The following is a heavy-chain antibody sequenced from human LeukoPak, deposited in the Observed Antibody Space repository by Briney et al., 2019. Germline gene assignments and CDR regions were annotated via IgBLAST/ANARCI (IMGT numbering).Heavy chain of an antibody. Sequence: GASVKVSCKASGYTFTGYYMHWVRQAPGQGLEWMGWINPNSGGTNYAQKFQGRVTMTRDTSISTAYMELSRLRSDDTAVYYCARDPHNLITMIVVGGEYYFDYWGQGTLVTVSS. CDR3: ARDPHNLITMIVVGGEYYFDY. CDR2: INPNSGGT. V-gene: IGHV1-2*02. CDR1: GYTFTGYY. J-gene: IGHJ4*02. D-gene: IGHD3-22*01.